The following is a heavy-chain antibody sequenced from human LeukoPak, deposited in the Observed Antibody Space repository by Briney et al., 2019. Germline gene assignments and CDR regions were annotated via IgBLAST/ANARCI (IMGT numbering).Heavy chain of an antibody. CDR3: ARTSQPDGNYGGNSDVPGYYYYYMDV. CDR1: GFTFSSYA. V-gene: IGHV3-30*04. Sequence: GGSLRLSCAASGFTFSSYAMHWVRQAPGKGLEWVAVISYDGSNKYYADSVKGRFTISRDNAKNSLYLQMNSLRAEDTAVYYCARTSQPDGNYGGNSDVPGYYYYYMDVWGKGTTVTVSS. J-gene: IGHJ6*03. D-gene: IGHD4-23*01. CDR2: ISYDGSNK.